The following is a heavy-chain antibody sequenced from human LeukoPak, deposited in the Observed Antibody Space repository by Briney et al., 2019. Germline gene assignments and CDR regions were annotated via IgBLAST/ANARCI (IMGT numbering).Heavy chain of an antibody. Sequence: ASVKVSCKASGYTFSNYGISWVRQAPGQGLEWMGWISAYNGNTNYAQKLQGRVTMTTDTSTSTTYMELRNLRSDDTAAYYCARVNSGVMGYWGQGTLVTVSS. D-gene: IGHD3-16*01. CDR2: ISAYNGNT. CDR3: ARVNSGVMGY. V-gene: IGHV1-18*01. J-gene: IGHJ4*02. CDR1: GYTFSNYG.